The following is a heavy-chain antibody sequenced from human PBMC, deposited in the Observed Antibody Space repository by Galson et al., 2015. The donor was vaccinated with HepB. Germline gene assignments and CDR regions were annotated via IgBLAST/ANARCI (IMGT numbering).Heavy chain of an antibody. Sequence: SVKVSCKASGYTFTSYAMHWVRQAPGQRLEWMGWINAGNGNTKYSQKFQGRVTITRDTSASTAYMELSSLRSEDTAVYYCASWPFYDSSGYYLCLRWGQGTLVTVSS. D-gene: IGHD3-22*01. CDR3: ASWPFYDSSGYYLCLR. CDR1: GYTFTSYA. CDR2: INAGNGNT. J-gene: IGHJ4*02. V-gene: IGHV1-3*01.